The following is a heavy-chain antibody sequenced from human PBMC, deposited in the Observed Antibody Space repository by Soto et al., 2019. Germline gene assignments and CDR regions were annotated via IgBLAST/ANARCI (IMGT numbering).Heavy chain of an antibody. V-gene: IGHV1-8*01. D-gene: IGHD6-19*01. CDR3: ARGSNSYIAVAGTYDWFDP. J-gene: IGHJ5*02. CDR2: MNPNSGNT. CDR1: GYTFTSYD. Sequence: QVQLVQSGAEVKKPGASVKVSCKASGYTFTSYDINWVRQATGQGLEWMGWMNPNSGNTGYAQKFQGRVTMTRNTSISTAYMELSSLRSEDTAVYYCARGSNSYIAVAGTYDWFDPWGQGTLVTVSS.